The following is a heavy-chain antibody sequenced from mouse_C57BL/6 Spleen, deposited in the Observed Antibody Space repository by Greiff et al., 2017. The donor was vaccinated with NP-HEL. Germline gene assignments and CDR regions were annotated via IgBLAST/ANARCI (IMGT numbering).Heavy chain of an antibody. V-gene: IGHV2-5*01. J-gene: IGHJ4*01. CDR3: AKKANWDLYAMDY. D-gene: IGHD4-1*01. Sequence: QVQLQQSGPGLVQPSQSLSITCTVSGFSLTSYGVHWVRQSPGKGLEWLGVIWRGGSTDYNAAFMSRLSITKDNSKSQVFFKMNSLQADDTAIYYCAKKANWDLYAMDYWGQGTSVTVSS. CDR1: GFSLTSYG. CDR2: IWRGGST.